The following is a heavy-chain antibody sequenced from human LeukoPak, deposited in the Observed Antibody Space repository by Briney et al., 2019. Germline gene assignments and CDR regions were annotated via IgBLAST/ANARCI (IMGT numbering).Heavy chain of an antibody. Sequence: SETLSLTCAVYGGSFSGYYWSWIRQPPGKGLEWIGEINHSGSTNYNPSLKSRVTISVDTSKNQFSLKLGSVTAADTAVYYCARGRPDELRFLFRPTPLFDYWGQGTLVTVSS. J-gene: IGHJ4*02. CDR2: INHSGST. CDR3: ARGRPDELRFLFRPTPLFDY. CDR1: GGSFSGYY. D-gene: IGHD3-3*01. V-gene: IGHV4-34*01.